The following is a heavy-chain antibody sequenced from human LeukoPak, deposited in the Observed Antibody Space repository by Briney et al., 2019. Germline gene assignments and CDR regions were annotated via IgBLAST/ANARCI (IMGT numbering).Heavy chain of an antibody. CDR3: CSMVRGVIPENWFDP. Sequence: SVKVSRKASGCTFSSYAISWVRQAPGQGLEWMGGIIPIFGTANYAQKLQGRVTIAADESTSTAYMELSSLRSEDTAVYYCCSMVRGVIPENWFDPWGQGTLVTVSS. V-gene: IGHV1-69*01. D-gene: IGHD3-10*01. J-gene: IGHJ5*02. CDR1: GCTFSSYA. CDR2: IIPIFGTA.